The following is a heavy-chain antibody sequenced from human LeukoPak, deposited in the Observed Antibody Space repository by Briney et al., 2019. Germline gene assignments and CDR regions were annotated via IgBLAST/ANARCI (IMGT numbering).Heavy chain of an antibody. CDR1: GFTFDDYA. V-gene: IGHV3-9*01. CDR2: ISWNSGSI. J-gene: IGHJ5*02. D-gene: IGHD5-24*01. CDR3: AKGVATIRDNWFDP. Sequence: GGSLRLSCAASGFTFDDYAMHWVRQAPGKGLEWVSGISWNSGSIGYADSVKGRFTISRDNAKNSLYLQMNSLRAEDTALYYCAKGVATIRDNWFDPWGQGTLVTVSS.